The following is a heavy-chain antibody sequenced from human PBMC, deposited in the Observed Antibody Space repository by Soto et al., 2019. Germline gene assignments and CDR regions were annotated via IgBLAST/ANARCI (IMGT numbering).Heavy chain of an antibody. CDR2: IYWDDDK. D-gene: IGHD3-10*01. CDR3: AHKYGSGTTPRWFDP. CDR1: GFSLSTSGVG. J-gene: IGHJ5*02. Sequence: QITLKESGPTLVKPTQTLTLTCTFSGFSLSTSGVGVGWIRQPPGKALEWLALIYWDDDKRYSPSLKSRLTITKDTSKNHGGLTMTNMDPVDTATCYCAHKYGSGTTPRWFDPWGQGTPVTVSS. V-gene: IGHV2-5*02.